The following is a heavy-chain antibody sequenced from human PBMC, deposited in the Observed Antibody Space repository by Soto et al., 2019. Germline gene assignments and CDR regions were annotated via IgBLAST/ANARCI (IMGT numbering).Heavy chain of an antibody. Sequence: LSLTCNVSGGSISSGGYYWNWIRQVPGRGLEWIGYISYSASSFYNPSLESRVSVSIDTSGNQFSLKLSSMTAADTAVYFCARAHTYYYGISGYSKQSFHFDSWGQGTLVTVSS. CDR2: ISYSASS. D-gene: IGHD3-22*01. J-gene: IGHJ4*02. CDR3: ARAHTYYYGISGYSKQSFHFDS. V-gene: IGHV4-31*03. CDR1: GGSISSGGYY.